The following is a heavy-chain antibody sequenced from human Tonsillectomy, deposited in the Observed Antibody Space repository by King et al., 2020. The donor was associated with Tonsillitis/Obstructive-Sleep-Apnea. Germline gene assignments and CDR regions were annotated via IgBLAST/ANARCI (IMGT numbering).Heavy chain of an antibody. V-gene: IGHV4-34*01. J-gene: IGHJ4*02. D-gene: IGHD2-15*01. CDR2: INHSGST. CDR1: GGSFSGYY. Sequence: VQLQQWGAGLLKPSETLSLTCAVYGGSFSGYYWSWIRQPPGKGLEWIGGINHSGSTSYNPSLNSRVTISVDTSKNQFSLKLTSVTAADTAVYYCARGACSGSSCYYNDYWGQGTLVTVSS. CDR3: ARGACSGSSCYYNDY.